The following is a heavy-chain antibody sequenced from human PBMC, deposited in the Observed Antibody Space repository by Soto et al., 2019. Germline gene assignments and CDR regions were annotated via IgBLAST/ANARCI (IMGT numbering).Heavy chain of an antibody. Sequence: ETLPLTWTVSGGSISRYYWSWIRQPAGKGLEWIGRIYTSGSTNYNPSLKSRVTMSVDTSKNQFSLKLSSVTAADTAVYYCARDQMGFSGGSCYANYYYYGMDIWGQGTTVT. J-gene: IGHJ6*02. CDR2: IYTSGST. V-gene: IGHV4-4*07. CDR1: GGSISRYY. CDR3: ARDQMGFSGGSCYANYYYYGMDI. D-gene: IGHD2-15*01.